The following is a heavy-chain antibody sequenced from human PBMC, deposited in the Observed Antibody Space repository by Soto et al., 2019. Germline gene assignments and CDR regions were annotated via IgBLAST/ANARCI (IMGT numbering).Heavy chain of an antibody. CDR2: ISYDGSNK. Sequence: GGSLRLSCSASEFTFTSYAMHWVRHAPGKRQEWVAVISYDGSNKYYADSVKGRFTISRDNSKNTLYLQMNSLRAEDTAVYYCTSGHLQAYSTPLRYYYFGTDVWGQGITVTV. J-gene: IGHJ6*02. D-gene: IGHD6-13*01. CDR3: TSGHLQAYSTPLRYYYFGTDV. CDR1: EFTFTSYA. V-gene: IGHV3-30-3*01.